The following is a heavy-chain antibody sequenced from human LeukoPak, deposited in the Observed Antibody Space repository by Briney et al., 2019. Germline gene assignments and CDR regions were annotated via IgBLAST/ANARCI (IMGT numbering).Heavy chain of an antibody. V-gene: IGHV1-2*02. CDR1: GYTFTGYY. CDR2: INPNSGGT. CDR3: ACGSGYGLYNWFDP. D-gene: IGHD3-3*01. Sequence: ASVKVSCKASGYTFTGYYMHWVRQAPGQGLEWRGWINPNSGGTNYAQKFQGRVTMTRETSISTAYMELSRLRSDDTAVYYCACGSGYGLYNWFDPWGQGTLVTVSS. J-gene: IGHJ5*02.